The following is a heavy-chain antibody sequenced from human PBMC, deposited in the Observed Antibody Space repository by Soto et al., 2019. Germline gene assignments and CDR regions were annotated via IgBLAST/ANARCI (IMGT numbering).Heavy chain of an antibody. D-gene: IGHD5-12*01. CDR1: GGTFSSYA. V-gene: IGHV1-69*13. CDR3: ARGRYSGYSGDGLSWWFDP. J-gene: IGHJ5*02. CDR2: IIPIFGTA. Sequence: GASVKVSCKASGGTFSSYAISWVRQAPGQGLEWVGGIIPIFGTANYAQKFQGRVTITADESTSTAYMELSSLRSEDTAVYYCARGRYSGYSGDGLSWWFDPWGQGTLVTVSS.